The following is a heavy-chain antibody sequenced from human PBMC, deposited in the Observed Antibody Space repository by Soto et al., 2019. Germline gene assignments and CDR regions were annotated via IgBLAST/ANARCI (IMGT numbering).Heavy chain of an antibody. Sequence: QVQLVQSGAEVKKPGASVKVSCKASGYTFTSYAMHWVRQAPGQRLEWMGWINAGNGNTKYSQKFQGRVTITRDTSANTAYMELSRLRSEDTAVYYCARYSGMVRGVSAFDIWGQGTMLTVSS. J-gene: IGHJ3*02. V-gene: IGHV1-3*01. D-gene: IGHD3-10*01. CDR2: INAGNGNT. CDR3: ARYSGMVRGVSAFDI. CDR1: GYTFTSYA.